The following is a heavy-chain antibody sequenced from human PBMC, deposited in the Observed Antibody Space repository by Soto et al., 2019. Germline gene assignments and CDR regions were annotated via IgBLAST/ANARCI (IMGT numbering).Heavy chain of an antibody. V-gene: IGHV1-69*01. CDR2: IIPISGTA. D-gene: IGHD2-2*01. Sequence: QVQLVQSGAEVKKPGSSVKVSCKASGGTFSSYAISWVRQAPGQGLEWMGGIIPISGTANYAQKVQGRVTITADDSTSTAYMELRSLRSEDTAVYYCARSQGSSTSLEIYYYYYYGMDVWGQGTTVTVSS. J-gene: IGHJ6*02. CDR1: GGTFSSYA. CDR3: ARSQGSSTSLEIYYYYYYGMDV.